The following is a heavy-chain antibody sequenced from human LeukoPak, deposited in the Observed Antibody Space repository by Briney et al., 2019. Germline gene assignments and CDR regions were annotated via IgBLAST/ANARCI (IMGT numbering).Heavy chain of an antibody. V-gene: IGHV4-59*01. Sequence: PSETLSLTCTVSGGSISSYYWSWIRQPPGKGLEWIGYIYYSGSTNYNPSLKSRVTISVDTSKNQFSLKLSSVTAADTAVYYCARVYYGSGTEVEYYFDYWGQGTLVTVSS. J-gene: IGHJ4*02. CDR1: GGSISSYY. CDR2: IYYSGST. D-gene: IGHD3-10*01. CDR3: ARVYYGSGTEVEYYFDY.